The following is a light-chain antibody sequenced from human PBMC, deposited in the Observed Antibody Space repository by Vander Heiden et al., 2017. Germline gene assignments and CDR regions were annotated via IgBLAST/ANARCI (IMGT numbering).Light chain of an antibody. J-gene: IGKJ5*01. Sequence: EIVLTQSPGTLSLSLGERATLSCRAGQSVRNTYLAWYQQKPGQAPRLLIYGPSGRAAGIPDMFSGSGSGTDFTLTISRLEPEDFAVYYCQQYASSPTFGQGTRLEIK. CDR1: QSVRNTY. V-gene: IGKV3-20*01. CDR2: GPS. CDR3: QQYASSPT.